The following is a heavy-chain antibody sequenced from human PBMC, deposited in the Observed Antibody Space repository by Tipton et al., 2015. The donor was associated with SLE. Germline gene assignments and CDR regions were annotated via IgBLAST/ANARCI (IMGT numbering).Heavy chain of an antibody. CDR1: GDSISSSTYY. Sequence: LRLSCTVSGDSISSSTYYWGWIRQPPGKGLEWIGSIYYSGGTYYNPSLKRRVTISVDTSKNQFSLKLSSVTAADTAVYYCAREEGQWDAFDIWGQGTMVTVSS. CDR3: AREEGQWDAFDI. CDR2: IYYSGGT. J-gene: IGHJ3*02. D-gene: IGHD6-19*01. V-gene: IGHV4-39*07.